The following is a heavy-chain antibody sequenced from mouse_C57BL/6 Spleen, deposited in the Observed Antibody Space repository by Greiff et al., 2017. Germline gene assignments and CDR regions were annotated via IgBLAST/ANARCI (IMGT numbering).Heavy chain of an antibody. D-gene: IGHD1-1*01. CDR2: ISDGGSYT. CDR3: ARDFYYYGSSYAMDY. CDR1: GFTFSSYA. Sequence: EVTLVESGGGLVKPGGSLKLSCAASGFTFSSYAMSWVRQTPEKRLEWVATISDGGSYTYYPDNVKGRFTISRDNAKNNLYLQKSHLKSEDTAMYYWARDFYYYGSSYAMDYWGQGTSVTVSS. J-gene: IGHJ4*01. V-gene: IGHV5-4*01.